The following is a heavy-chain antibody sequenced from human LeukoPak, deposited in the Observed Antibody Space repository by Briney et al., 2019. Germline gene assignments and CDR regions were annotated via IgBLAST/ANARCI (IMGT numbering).Heavy chain of an antibody. CDR2: IWYDGSNQ. CDR3: ARPDSSGSSYYGLDV. D-gene: IGHD6-25*01. V-gene: IGHV3-33*01. J-gene: IGHJ6*02. Sequence: GGSLRLSCAASGLIFSNYGIHWVRQAPGKGLEWVALIWYDGSNQYYAYSVKGRFTISRDNSKNTVYLKMNSLRAEDTAVYYCARPDSSGSSYYGLDVWGQGTTVTVSS. CDR1: GLIFSNYG.